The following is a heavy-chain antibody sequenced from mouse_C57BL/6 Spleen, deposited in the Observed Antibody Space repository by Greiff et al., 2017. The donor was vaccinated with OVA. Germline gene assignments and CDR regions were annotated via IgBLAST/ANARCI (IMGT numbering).Heavy chain of an antibody. J-gene: IGHJ3*01. CDR1: GYTFTDYY. CDR2: INPNNGGT. D-gene: IGHD2-1*01. CDR3: ARPLYYGNYVWFAY. Sequence: EVQLQQSGPELVKPGASVKISCKASGYTFTDYYMNWVKQSHGKSLEWIGDINPNNGGTSYNQKFKGKATLTVDKSSSTAYMELRSLTSEDSAVYYCARPLYYGNYVWFAYWGQGTLGTVSA. V-gene: IGHV1-26*01.